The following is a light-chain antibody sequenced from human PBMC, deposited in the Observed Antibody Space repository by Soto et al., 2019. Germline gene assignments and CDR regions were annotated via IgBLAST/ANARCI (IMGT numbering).Light chain of an antibody. CDR3: QQYNNWPPWT. J-gene: IGKJ1*01. V-gene: IGKV3D-15*01. CDR2: AAS. Sequence: EIVLTQSPGTLSLSPGERATLSCLASQSITNNYLAWYQQKPGRAHRLLIYAASTRATGIPARFIGNGSGTEFTLTISSLQSEDFAVYYCQQYNNWPPWTFGQGTKVDIK. CDR1: QSITNN.